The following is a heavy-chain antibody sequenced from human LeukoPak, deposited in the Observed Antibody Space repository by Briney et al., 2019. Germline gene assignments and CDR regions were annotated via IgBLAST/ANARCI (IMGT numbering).Heavy chain of an antibody. CDR1: GFSISSGYY. CDR3: ARQRGHIVGATYDY. CDR2: ISHSGST. D-gene: IGHD1-26*01. Sequence: SETLSLTCTVSGFSISSGYYWGWIRQPPGKRLEWIGSISHSGSTYYNPSLKSRVTISLDTSKNQFSLRFISVTAADTAAYYCARQRGHIVGATYDYWGQGTLVTVSS. V-gene: IGHV4-38-2*02. J-gene: IGHJ4*02.